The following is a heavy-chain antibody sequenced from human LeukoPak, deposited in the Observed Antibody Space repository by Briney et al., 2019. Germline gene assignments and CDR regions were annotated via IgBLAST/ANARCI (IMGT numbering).Heavy chain of an antibody. CDR3: ARDRNTVTTSFDY. J-gene: IGHJ4*02. CDR2: INTNNGAT. Sequence: ASVKVSCKASDYTFTGYYMHWVRQAPGQGLEWMGWINTNNGATKYAQRFQGRVTMTRDTSISTTYLELSRLTSDDAAGFYCARDRNTVTTSFDYWGQGTLVTVSS. V-gene: IGHV1-2*02. CDR1: DYTFTGYY. D-gene: IGHD4-17*01.